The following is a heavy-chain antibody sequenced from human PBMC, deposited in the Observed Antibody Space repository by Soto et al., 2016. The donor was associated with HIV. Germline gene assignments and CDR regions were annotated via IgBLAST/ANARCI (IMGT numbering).Heavy chain of an antibody. CDR1: GFTFSSYT. Sequence: EVQLVESGGGLVKPGGSPRLSCAVSGFTFSSYTMNWVRQAPGKGLEWVSSISGGTNYIYYTHSVKGRFTISRDNGKNSLFLQMNSLRAEDTAMYFCTRDDSSGWERSKFDYWGQGTLVTVSX. V-gene: IGHV3-21*01. J-gene: IGHJ4*02. CDR3: TRDDSSGWERSKFDY. CDR2: ISGGTNYI. D-gene: IGHD6-19*01.